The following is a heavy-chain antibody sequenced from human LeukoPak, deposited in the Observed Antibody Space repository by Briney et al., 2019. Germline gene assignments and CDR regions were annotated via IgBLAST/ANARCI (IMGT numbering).Heavy chain of an antibody. V-gene: IGHV4-39*07. J-gene: IGHJ4*02. Sequence: PSETLSLTCTVSGGSISRSNYYWGCIRQPPGKGLEWIGSIYYSGATFYNPSLKSRVTISVDTSKNQFSLKLSSVTAADTAVYYCATLGNGRTFDNWGQGNLVTVSS. CDR3: ATLGNGRTFDN. D-gene: IGHD1-26*01. CDR2: IYYSGAT. CDR1: GGSISRSNYY.